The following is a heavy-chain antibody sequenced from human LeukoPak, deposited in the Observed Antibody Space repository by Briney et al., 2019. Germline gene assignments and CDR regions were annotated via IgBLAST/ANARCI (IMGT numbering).Heavy chain of an antibody. Sequence: GGSLRLSCAASGFTFSSYWMSWVRQAPGKGLEWVANIKQDGSEKYYVDSVKGRFTISRDNAKNSLYLQMNSLRAEDTAVYYCASYYCGGDCYSRPAYWYFDLWGRGTLVTVSS. CDR3: ASYYCGGDCYSRPAYWYFDL. V-gene: IGHV3-7*01. D-gene: IGHD2-21*02. CDR1: GFTFSSYW. J-gene: IGHJ2*01. CDR2: IKQDGSEK.